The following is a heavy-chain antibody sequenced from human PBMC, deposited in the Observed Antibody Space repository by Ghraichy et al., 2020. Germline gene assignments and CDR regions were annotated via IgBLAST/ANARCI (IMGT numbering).Heavy chain of an antibody. D-gene: IGHD6-19*01. J-gene: IGHJ1*01. Sequence: ASVKVSCKASGYTFSSYGISWVRQAPGQGLEWMGWINAYNGNTNYAQKFQGRVTLTTDTSTSTAYMELRSLRSDDTAVYFCARLRPIGWYAEYFQHWGQGTVVTVSS. CDR1: GYTFSSYG. CDR3: ARLRPIGWYAEYFQH. CDR2: INAYNGNT. V-gene: IGHV1-18*04.